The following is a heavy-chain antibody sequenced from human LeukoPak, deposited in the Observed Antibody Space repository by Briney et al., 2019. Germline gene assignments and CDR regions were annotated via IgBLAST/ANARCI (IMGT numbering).Heavy chain of an antibody. J-gene: IGHJ4*02. CDR2: ISGSGGST. Sequence: GGSLRLSCAASGFTFSSYAMSWVRQAPGKGLEWVSAISGSGGSTYYADSVKGRFTISRDNSKNTLYLQMNSLRAEDTAVYYCAKAVGSYSGRSLDHWGQGTLVTVSS. V-gene: IGHV3-23*01. D-gene: IGHD1-26*01. CDR1: GFTFSSYA. CDR3: AKAVGSYSGRSLDH.